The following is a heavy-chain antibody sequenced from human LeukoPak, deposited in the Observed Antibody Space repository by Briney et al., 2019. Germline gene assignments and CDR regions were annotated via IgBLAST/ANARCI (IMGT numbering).Heavy chain of an antibody. CDR2: IYYSGST. D-gene: IGHD3-10*01. J-gene: IGHJ5*02. V-gene: IGHV4-30-4*01. CDR1: GGSISSGDYY. Sequence: PSETLSLTCTVSGGSISSGDYYWSWIRQPPGKGLEWIGYIYYSGSTYYNPSLKSRVTISVDTSKNQFSLKLSSVTAADTAVYYCAREVRYYYGSGSYDRWFDPWGQGTLVTVSS. CDR3: AREVRYYYGSGSYDRWFDP.